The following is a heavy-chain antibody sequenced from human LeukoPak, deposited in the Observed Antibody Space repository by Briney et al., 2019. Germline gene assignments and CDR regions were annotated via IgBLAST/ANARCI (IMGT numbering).Heavy chain of an antibody. J-gene: IGHJ4*02. V-gene: IGHV1-46*01. CDR1: GYTFTSYY. CDR3: ARDHESTYYDFWSGYFSQRSYYFDY. CDR2: INPSGGST. D-gene: IGHD3-3*01. Sequence: ASVKVSCKASGYTFTSYYMHWVRQAPGQGLEWMGIINPSGGSTSYAQKFQGRVTMTRDTSTSTVYMELSSLRSEDTAVYYCARDHESTYYDFWSGYFSQRSYYFDYWGQGTLVIVSS.